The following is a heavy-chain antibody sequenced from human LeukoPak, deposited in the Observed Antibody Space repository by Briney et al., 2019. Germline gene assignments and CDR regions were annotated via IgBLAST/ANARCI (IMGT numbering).Heavy chain of an antibody. Sequence: GGSLRLSCAASGFPLHNYWMTWVRQAPGKGLEWVANINQDDNEKYYLDSVKGRFTISRDNAGTSLFLQMTSLRVEDTAIYYCARGLYGSGRRSLMAHWGPGTLVAVSS. CDR1: GFPLHNYW. J-gene: IGHJ4*02. CDR3: ARGLYGSGRRSLMAH. V-gene: IGHV3-7*01. D-gene: IGHD3-10*01. CDR2: INQDDNEK.